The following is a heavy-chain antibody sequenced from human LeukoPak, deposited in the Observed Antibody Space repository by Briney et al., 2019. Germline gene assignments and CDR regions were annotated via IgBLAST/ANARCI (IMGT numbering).Heavy chain of an antibody. CDR3: ARDQGGYSYGYVDY. CDR2: IIPIFGTK. J-gene: IGHJ4*02. D-gene: IGHD5-18*01. CDR1: GGTFSSYA. Sequence: ASVKVSCKASGGTFSSYAISWVRQAPGEGLEWMGGIIPIFGTKNYAQKFQGRVTITADKSTSTAYMELSSLRSEDAAVYYCARDQGGYSYGYVDYWGQGTLVTVSS. V-gene: IGHV1-69*06.